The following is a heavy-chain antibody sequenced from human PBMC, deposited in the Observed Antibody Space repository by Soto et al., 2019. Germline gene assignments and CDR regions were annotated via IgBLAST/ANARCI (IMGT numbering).Heavy chain of an antibody. CDR2: ISAYNGNT. V-gene: IGHV1-18*01. CDR1: GYTFTSYG. CDR3: ALKGFYYYGMDV. J-gene: IGHJ6*02. Sequence: ASVKVSCKGSGYTFTSYGISWVRQAPGQGLEWMGWISAYNGNTNYAQKLQGRVTMTTDTSTSTAYMELRSLRSDDTAGYYCALKGFYYYGMDVWGQGTTVTVSS.